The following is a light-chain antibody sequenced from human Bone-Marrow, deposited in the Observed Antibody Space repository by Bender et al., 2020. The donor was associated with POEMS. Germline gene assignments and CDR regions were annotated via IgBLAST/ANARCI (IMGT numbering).Light chain of an antibody. V-gene: IGLV3-21*02. CDR2: DDN. CDR1: NIGSKS. Sequence: SYVLIQPSSVSVAPGQAAEISCGGKNIGSKSVEWYQQKPGQAPVLVLYDDNVRPSGVPERFSGSNSKNTATLAISRVEAGDEADYCCQVWDSGSDHWVFGGGTQLTVL. J-gene: IGLJ3*02. CDR3: QVWDSGSDHWV.